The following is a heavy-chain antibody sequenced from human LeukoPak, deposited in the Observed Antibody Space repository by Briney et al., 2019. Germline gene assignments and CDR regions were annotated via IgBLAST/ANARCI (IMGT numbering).Heavy chain of an antibody. CDR2: ISGSGSKT. CDR1: GFTFGNYA. CDR3: AKHSHGYHKATES. Sequence: PGGSLRLSCAASGFTFGNYAMGWVRQAPGKGLEWVSDISGSGSKTYYADSVKGRFTISRDNSRNTLYLQMNSLRAEDTALFYCAKHSHGYHKATESWGQGTLVTVSS. D-gene: IGHD3-9*01. J-gene: IGHJ5*02. V-gene: IGHV3-23*01.